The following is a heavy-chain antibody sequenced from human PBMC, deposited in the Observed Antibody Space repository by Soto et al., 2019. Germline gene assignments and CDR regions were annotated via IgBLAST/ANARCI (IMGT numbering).Heavy chain of an antibody. Sequence: GGSLRLSCAASGFTFSSYAMSWVRQAPGKGLEWVSAISGSGASTFYADSVKGRFTISKDKSKNTLYLQMNSLSAEDTAVYYCAKDVGLVWFGYHWFDPWGHGTLVTVSS. D-gene: IGHD3-10*01. CDR1: GFTFSSYA. CDR2: ISGSGAST. CDR3: AKDVGLVWFGYHWFDP. J-gene: IGHJ5*02. V-gene: IGHV3-23*01.